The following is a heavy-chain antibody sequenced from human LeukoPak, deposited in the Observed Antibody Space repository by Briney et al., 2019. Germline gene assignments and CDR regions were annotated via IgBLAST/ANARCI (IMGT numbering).Heavy chain of an antibody. D-gene: IGHD6-19*01. CDR1: GFTFSSYA. Sequence: GGSLRLSCAASGFTFSSYAMHWVRQAPGKGLEYVSAISSNGGSTYYANSVKGRFTISRDNSKNTLYLQMGSLRAEDMAVYYCARDPYSSGWGYYYYYMDVWGKGTTVTVSS. V-gene: IGHV3-64*01. J-gene: IGHJ6*03. CDR3: ARDPYSSGWGYYYYYMDV. CDR2: ISSNGGST.